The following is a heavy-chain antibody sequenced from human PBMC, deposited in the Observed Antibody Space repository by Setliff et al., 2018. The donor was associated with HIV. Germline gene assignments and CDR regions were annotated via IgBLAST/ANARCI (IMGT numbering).Heavy chain of an antibody. CDR1: GGSFSGYY. J-gene: IGHJ6*02. D-gene: IGHD3-16*01. Sequence: SETLSLTCAVYGGSFSGYYWSWIRQPPGKGLEWVGSISDRGATNYNPSLKSRVTVSSDTSKNQVSLKVTSLTAADTAEYYCARHKVTSTLGGLIYDYFYYGMDVWGHGTTVTVSS. CDR3: ARHKVTSTLGGLIYDYFYYGMDV. CDR2: ISDRGAT. V-gene: IGHV4-59*01.